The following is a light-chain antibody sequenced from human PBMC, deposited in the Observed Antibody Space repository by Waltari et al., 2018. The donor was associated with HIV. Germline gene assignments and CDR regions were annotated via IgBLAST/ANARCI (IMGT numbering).Light chain of an antibody. Sequence: EIVLTQSPATLSLSPGERATLSCRASQSVSSYLALYQQKPGQAPRPLSYDASNRATGIPARFSGSESGTDFTLTISSLEPEDFAVYYCQQRSNWPPFTFGPGTKVDIK. J-gene: IGKJ3*01. V-gene: IGKV3-11*01. CDR1: QSVSSY. CDR3: QQRSNWPPFT. CDR2: DAS.